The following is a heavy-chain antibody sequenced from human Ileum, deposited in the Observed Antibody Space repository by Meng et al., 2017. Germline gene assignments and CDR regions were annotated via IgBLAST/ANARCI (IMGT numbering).Heavy chain of an antibody. D-gene: IGHD5-18*01. CDR3: AKATDTAMVTVANWFDP. Sequence: GGSLRLSCAASGFTFSSYAMSWVRQAPGKGLEWVSAISGSGGSTYYADSVKGRFTISRDNSKNTLYLQMNSLRAEDTAVYYCAKATDTAMVTVANWFDPWGQGTLVTVSS. CDR1: GFTFSSYA. V-gene: IGHV3-23*01. CDR2: ISGSGGST. J-gene: IGHJ5*02.